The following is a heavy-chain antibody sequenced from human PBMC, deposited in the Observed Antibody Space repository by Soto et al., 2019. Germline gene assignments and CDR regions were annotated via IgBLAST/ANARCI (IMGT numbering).Heavy chain of an antibody. CDR2: IIPIFGTT. V-gene: IGHV1-69*06. CDR1: GGTFGSDA. CDR3: ARDRTDSGYYTNWLDP. D-gene: IGHD3-22*01. Sequence: SVKVSCKASGGTFGSDAITWVRQAPGQGLEWVGRIIPIFGTTNYAQNLQGRVTISADKSTLTSYMELHSPTSDDTALYYCARDRTDSGYYTNWLDPWGQGTQVTVYS. J-gene: IGHJ5*02.